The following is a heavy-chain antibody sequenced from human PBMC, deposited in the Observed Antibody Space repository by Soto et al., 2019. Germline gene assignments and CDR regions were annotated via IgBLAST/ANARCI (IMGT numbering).Heavy chain of an antibody. CDR2: ISHDGTNK. CDR3: AKDEYYYSRSGYYIFDS. Sequence: GGSLRLSCEVSGFTFSAYCMHWVRQAPGKGLEWVAAISHDGTNKNYGDSVKGRFTISRDNSKKTLYLQMNSLRPEDTALYYCAKDEYYYSRSGYYIFDSWGQGTLVTVSS. V-gene: IGHV3-30*18. CDR1: GFTFSAYC. D-gene: IGHD3-22*01. J-gene: IGHJ4*02.